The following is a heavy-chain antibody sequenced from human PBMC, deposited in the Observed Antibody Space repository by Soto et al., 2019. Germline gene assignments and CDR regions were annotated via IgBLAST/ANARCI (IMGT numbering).Heavy chain of an antibody. CDR3: ASSYGSGYRAFDY. J-gene: IGHJ4*02. Sequence: QVQLVQSGAEVKRPGSSVKVSCKASGDTFNFYSINWVRQAPGLGLEWMGRVNPIVSMSNYAQKFQDRVTMTADKSTSTADMELSRLRSADTAIYYCASSYGSGYRAFDYWCQGALVTVSS. CDR2: VNPIVSMS. D-gene: IGHD3-10*01. CDR1: GDTFNFYS. V-gene: IGHV1-69*02.